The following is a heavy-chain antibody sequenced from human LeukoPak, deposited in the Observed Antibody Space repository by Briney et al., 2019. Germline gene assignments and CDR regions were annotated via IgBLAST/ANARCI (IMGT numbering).Heavy chain of an antibody. CDR3: ARVAAVAGADFDY. CDR2: INSDASST. V-gene: IGHV3-74*01. J-gene: IGHJ4*02. CDR1: GFTFSSYW. Sequence: GGSLRLSCAASGFTFSSYWMHWVRQAPGKGLVWVSRINSDASSTSYADSVKGRFTISRDNAKNTLYLQMNSLRAEDTAVYYGARVAAVAGADFDYWRQGTLVTVSS. D-gene: IGHD6-19*01.